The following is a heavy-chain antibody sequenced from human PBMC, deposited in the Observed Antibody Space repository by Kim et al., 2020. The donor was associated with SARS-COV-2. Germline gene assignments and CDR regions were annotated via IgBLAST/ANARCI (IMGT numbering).Heavy chain of an antibody. V-gene: IGHV1-18*01. CDR1: GYTFTSYG. CDR2: ISAYNGNT. CDR3: AREGWDIVVVVAATPYYGMDV. D-gene: IGHD2-15*01. Sequence: ASVKVSCKASGYTFTSYGINWVRQAPGQGLEWMGWISAYNGNTNYAQKLQGRVTMTTDTSTSTAYMELRSLRSDDTAVYYCAREGWDIVVVVAATPYYGMDVWGQGTTVTVSS. J-gene: IGHJ6*02.